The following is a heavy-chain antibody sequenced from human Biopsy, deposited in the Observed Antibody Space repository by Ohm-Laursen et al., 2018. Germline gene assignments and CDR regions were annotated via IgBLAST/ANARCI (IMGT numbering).Heavy chain of an antibody. Sequence: GSSVKVSCKAPGGTFSNYGVNWVRQAPGPGLEWLGGNIPIFGTGNYAHKFQDRVTVVGDTSKSTATMDLRSLRSDDRAVDYCATKLTGYFHHWGQGTLVIVSS. CDR1: GGTFSNYG. CDR3: ATKLTGYFHH. CDR2: NIPIFGTG. V-gene: IGHV1-69*06. J-gene: IGHJ1*01. D-gene: IGHD3-9*01.